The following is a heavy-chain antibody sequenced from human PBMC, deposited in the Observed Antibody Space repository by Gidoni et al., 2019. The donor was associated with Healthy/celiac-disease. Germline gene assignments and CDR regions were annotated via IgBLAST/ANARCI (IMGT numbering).Heavy chain of an antibody. J-gene: IGHJ3*02. V-gene: IGHV2-26*01. CDR2: IFSNDEK. Sequence: QVTLKESGPVLVKPPETLTLTCTVSGFSLSNARMGVSWIRQPPGKALEWLAHIFSNDEKSYSTSLKSRLTISKDTSKSQVVLTMTNMDPVDTATYYCARIQPIAVAGSYAFDIWGQGTMVTVSS. D-gene: IGHD6-19*01. CDR3: ARIQPIAVAGSYAFDI. CDR1: GFSLSNARMG.